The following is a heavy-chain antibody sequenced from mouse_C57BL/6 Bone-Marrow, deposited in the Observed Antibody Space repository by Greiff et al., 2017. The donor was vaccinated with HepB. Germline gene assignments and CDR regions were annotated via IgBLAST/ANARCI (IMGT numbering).Heavy chain of an antibody. CDR2: ISGGGGNT. V-gene: IGHV5-9*01. CDR3: ASDGYHFFAY. Sequence: EVKLMESGGGLVKPGGSLKLSCAASGVTFRSYTMSWVRQTPEKRLEWVATISGGGGNTYYPDSVKGRFTISRDNAKNTLNLQMSSLGSEDTALYYCASDGYHFFAYWGQGTLVTVSA. CDR1: GVTFRSYT. D-gene: IGHD2-3*01. J-gene: IGHJ3*01.